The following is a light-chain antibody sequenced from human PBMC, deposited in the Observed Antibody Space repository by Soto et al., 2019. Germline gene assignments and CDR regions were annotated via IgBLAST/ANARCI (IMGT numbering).Light chain of an antibody. V-gene: IGLV4-69*01. Sequence: QPVLTQSPSASASPGASVKLTCTLSSGHSDYAIAWHQQQPEKGPRYLMKVTSDGSHTKGDVIPDRFSGSSSGADRYLTISSLRSDDEADYYCQAWGTGGVFGGGTKLTVL. CDR3: QAWGTGGV. CDR1: SGHSDYA. CDR2: VTSDGSH. J-gene: IGLJ3*02.